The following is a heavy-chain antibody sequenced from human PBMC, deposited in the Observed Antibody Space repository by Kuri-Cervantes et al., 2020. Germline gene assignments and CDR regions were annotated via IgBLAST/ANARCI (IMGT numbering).Heavy chain of an antibody. V-gene: IGHV3-48*01. Sequence: GESLKISCAGSGFTFGGHGFHRVRQAPGKGLEWVSYISSSSSTIYYADSVKDRFTISRDNAKNSLYLQMNSLRAEDTAVYYCVFGIRRYFDYWGQGTLVTVSS. J-gene: IGHJ4*02. CDR1: GFTFGGHG. D-gene: IGHD3-3*01. CDR2: ISSSSSTI. CDR3: VFGIRRYFDY.